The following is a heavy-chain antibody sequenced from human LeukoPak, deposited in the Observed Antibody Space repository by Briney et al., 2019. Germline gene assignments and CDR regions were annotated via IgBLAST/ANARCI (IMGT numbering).Heavy chain of an antibody. Sequence: GGSLRLSCAASGFTFSSYTMNWVRQPPGKGLEWVSNIGTSSTTIYYADSVKGRFTISRDNAKNSLYLQMNSLRADDTAVYYCARFAAGGSCYYYMDVWGKGTTVTVSS. CDR1: GFTFSSYT. CDR3: ARFAAGGSCYYYMDV. V-gene: IGHV3-48*01. D-gene: IGHD6-25*01. J-gene: IGHJ6*03. CDR2: IGTSSTTI.